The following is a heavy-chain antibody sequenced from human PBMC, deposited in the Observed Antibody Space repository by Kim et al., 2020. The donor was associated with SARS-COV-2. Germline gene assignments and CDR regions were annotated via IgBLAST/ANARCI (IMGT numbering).Heavy chain of an antibody. CDR2: IYYSGST. J-gene: IGHJ4*02. V-gene: IGHV4-59*01. CDR1: GGSISSYY. CDR3: VRGALCGDYFDY. Sequence: SETLSLTCTVSGGSISSYYWSWIRQPPGKGLEWIGYIYYSGSTNYNTSLKSRVTISVDTSKNQFSLKLSSVTAADTAGYYCVRGALCGDYFDYWGQGTLVTVSS. D-gene: IGHD4-17*01.